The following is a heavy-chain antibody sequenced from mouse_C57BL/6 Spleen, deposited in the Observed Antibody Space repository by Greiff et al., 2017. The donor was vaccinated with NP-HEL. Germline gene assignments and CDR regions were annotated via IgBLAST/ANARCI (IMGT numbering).Heavy chain of an antibody. CDR3: ARDRPYYGSSRYFDY. CDR2: ISDGGSYT. V-gene: IGHV5-4*01. CDR1: GFTFSSYA. D-gene: IGHD1-1*01. J-gene: IGHJ2*01. Sequence: DVKLVESGGGLVKPGGSLKLSCAASGFTFSSYAMSWVRQTPEKRLEWVATISDGGSYTYYPDNVKGRFTISRDNAKNNLYLQMSHLKSEDTAMYYCARDRPYYGSSRYFDYWGQGTTLTVSS.